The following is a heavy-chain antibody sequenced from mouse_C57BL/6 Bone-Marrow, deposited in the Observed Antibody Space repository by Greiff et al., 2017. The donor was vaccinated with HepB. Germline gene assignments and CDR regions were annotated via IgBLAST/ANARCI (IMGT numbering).Heavy chain of an antibody. CDR1: GFTFSDYY. V-gene: IGHV5-16*01. CDR2: INYDGSST. J-gene: IGHJ1*03. D-gene: IGHD1-1*01. CDR3: ARDRTTVVASHWYFDV. Sequence: EVQLQESEGGLVQPGSSMKLSCTASGFTFSDYYMAWVRQVPEKGLEWVANINYDGSSTYYLDSLKSRFIISRDNAKNILYLQMSSLKSEDTATYYCARDRTTVVASHWYFDVWGTGTTVTVSS.